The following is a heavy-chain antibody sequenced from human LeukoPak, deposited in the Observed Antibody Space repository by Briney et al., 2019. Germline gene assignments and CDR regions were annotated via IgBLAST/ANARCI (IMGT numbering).Heavy chain of an antibody. J-gene: IGHJ5*02. D-gene: IGHD5-12*01. CDR1: GGSISSSSYY. V-gene: IGHV4-39*01. CDR3: ARGLHYSGYVSWFDP. CDR2: IYYSGST. Sequence: PSETLFLTCTVSGGSISSSSYYWGWIRQPPGKGLEWIGSIYYSGSTYYNPSLKSRVTISVDTSKNQFSLKLSSVTAADTAVYYCARGLHYSGYVSWFDPWGQGTLVTVSS.